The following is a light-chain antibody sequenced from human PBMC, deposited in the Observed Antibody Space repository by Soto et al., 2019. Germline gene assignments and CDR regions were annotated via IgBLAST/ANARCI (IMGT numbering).Light chain of an antibody. J-gene: IGLJ3*02. CDR1: SSNVGAYNY. Sequence: QSALTQPPSASGSPGQSVTISCSVTSSNVGAYNYVSWYQQHAGKAPKLVIYEVTKRPSGVPDRFSGSKSANTASLIVSGLQAEDEADYYCSSFASSNTWVFGGGTKVTVL. V-gene: IGLV2-8*01. CDR3: SSFASSNTWV. CDR2: EVT.